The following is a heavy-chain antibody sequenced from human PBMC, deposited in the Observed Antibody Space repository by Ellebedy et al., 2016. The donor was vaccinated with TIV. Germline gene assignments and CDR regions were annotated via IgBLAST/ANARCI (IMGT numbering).Heavy chain of an antibody. CDR1: GFTFSGYT. CDR3: ARFGTMVRGVIRY. Sequence: GESLKISXAASGFTFSGYTMAWVRQAPGKGLEWVSSMSSGYTYIYYADSVKGRFTVSRDNSSLHLQMDSLRAEDTAFYYCARFGTMVRGVIRYWGQGTLVTVSS. CDR2: MSSGYTYI. D-gene: IGHD3-10*01. V-gene: IGHV3-21*04. J-gene: IGHJ4*02.